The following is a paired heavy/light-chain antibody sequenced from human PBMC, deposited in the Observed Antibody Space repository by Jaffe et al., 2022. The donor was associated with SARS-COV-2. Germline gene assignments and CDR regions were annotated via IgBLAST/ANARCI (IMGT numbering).Light chain of an antibody. J-gene: IGLJ3*02. CDR2: RSN. CDR3: AAWDDSLSGPV. Sequence: QSVLTQPPSASGTPGQRVTISCSGSSSNIGSNYVYWYQQLPGTAPKLLMYRSNQRPSGVPDRFSGSKSGTSASLAISGLRSEDEADYYCAAWDDSLSGPVFGGGTKLTVL. CDR1: SSNIGSNY. V-gene: IGLV1-47*01.
Heavy chain of an antibody. D-gene: IGHD1-26*01. Sequence: QVQLVQSGAEVKKPGASVKVSCKASGYTFISYGISWVRQAPGQGLEWMGWISAYNGNTNYAQKFQGRVTMTTETSTSTAYMEMTSLTSDDTAVYFCARANSGSSNFDSWGQGTLVTVSS. CDR1: GYTFISYG. J-gene: IGHJ4*02. CDR3: ARANSGSSNFDS. CDR2: ISAYNGNT. V-gene: IGHV1-18*01.